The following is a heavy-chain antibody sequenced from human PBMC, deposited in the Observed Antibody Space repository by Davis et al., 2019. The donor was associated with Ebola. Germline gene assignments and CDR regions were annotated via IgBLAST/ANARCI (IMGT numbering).Heavy chain of an antibody. V-gene: IGHV1-8*01. Sequence: ASVKVSCKASGYIFSNYDINWVRQASGQGLEWMGWVNPYSGHTGYVEKFKGRVTMTGDPSISTAYMELSSLRSEDTAVYYCAADLLAVAGTKYWYFDLWGRGTLVTVSS. D-gene: IGHD6-19*01. J-gene: IGHJ2*01. CDR3: AADLLAVAGTKYWYFDL. CDR2: VNPYSGHT. CDR1: GYIFSNYD.